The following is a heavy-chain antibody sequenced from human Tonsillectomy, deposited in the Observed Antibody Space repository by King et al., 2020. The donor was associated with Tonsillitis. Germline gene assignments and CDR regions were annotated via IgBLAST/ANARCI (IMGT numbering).Heavy chain of an antibody. D-gene: IGHD3-22*01. Sequence: VQLVESGGGLVKPGGSLRLSCAASGFTFSSYTMTWVRQAPGKGLEWVSSISSSSSYIFYADSVKGRFTISRDNVKNSLYLQMNTLRAEDTAVYYCARENYDSRGYYSYYFDDWGQGTLVTVSS. CDR2: ISSSSSYI. J-gene: IGHJ4*02. CDR3: ARENYDSRGYYSYYFDD. CDR1: GFTFSSYT. V-gene: IGHV3-21*01.